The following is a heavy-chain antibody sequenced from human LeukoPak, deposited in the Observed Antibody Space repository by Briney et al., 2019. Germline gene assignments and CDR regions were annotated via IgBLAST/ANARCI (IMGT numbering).Heavy chain of an antibody. J-gene: IGHJ6*03. Sequence: GGSLRLSCAASGLTFNNYAMSWVRQAPGKGLEWVSAISGSGGSTYYADSVKGRFTISRDNSKNTLYLQMNSLRAEDTAVYYCANGNRCTSPNCLGYYYFYMDVWGKGTTVTVSS. CDR3: ANGNRCTSPNCLGYYYFYMDV. V-gene: IGHV3-23*01. CDR2: ISGSGGST. CDR1: GLTFNNYA. D-gene: IGHD2-8*01.